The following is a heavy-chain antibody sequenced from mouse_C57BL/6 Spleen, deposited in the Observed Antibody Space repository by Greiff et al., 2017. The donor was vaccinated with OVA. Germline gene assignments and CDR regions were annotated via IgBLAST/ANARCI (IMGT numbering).Heavy chain of an antibody. J-gene: IGHJ2*01. D-gene: IGHD1-1*01. CDR2: IDPRDGST. CDR3: ASWDGSSYFDY. CDR1: GYTFTSYD. Sequence: QVQLQQSGPELVKPGASVKLSCKASGYTFTSYDINWVKQRPGQGLEWIGWIDPRDGSTKYNEKFKGKATLDVDTYSSTAYMELHSLTSEDAAVYFCASWDGSSYFDYWGQGTTLTVSS. V-gene: IGHV1-85*01.